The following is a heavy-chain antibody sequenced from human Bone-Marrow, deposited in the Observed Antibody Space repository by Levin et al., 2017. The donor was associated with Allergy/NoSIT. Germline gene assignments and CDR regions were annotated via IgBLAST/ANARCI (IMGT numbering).Heavy chain of an antibody. D-gene: IGHD2-15*01. CDR3: ARVGYCSRGTCYAPPLIIGAADWFDP. CDR1: GFTFSNYW. V-gene: IGHV3-74*03. Sequence: PGGSLRLSCEASGFTFSNYWMHWVRQVPGQGLVWVSRINSDGSVITYADSVKGRFTISRDNAKNTLDLQMNSLRAGDRAVHYCARVGYCSRGTCYAPPLIIGAADWFDPWGQGILVTVSS. CDR2: INSDGSVI. J-gene: IGHJ5*02.